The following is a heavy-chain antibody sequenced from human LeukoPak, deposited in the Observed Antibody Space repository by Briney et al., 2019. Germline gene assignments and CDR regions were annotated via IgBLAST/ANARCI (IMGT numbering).Heavy chain of an antibody. Sequence: GGSLRLSCAASGFTFSSYAMHWVRQAPGKGLEWVAVISYDGSNKYYADSVKGRFTISRDNSKNTLYLQMNSLRAEDTAVYYCARQSYYDSSAIYGDFDYWGQGTLVTVSS. CDR3: ARQSYYDSSAIYGDFDY. V-gene: IGHV3-30-3*01. CDR1: GFTFSSYA. J-gene: IGHJ4*02. CDR2: ISYDGSNK. D-gene: IGHD3-22*01.